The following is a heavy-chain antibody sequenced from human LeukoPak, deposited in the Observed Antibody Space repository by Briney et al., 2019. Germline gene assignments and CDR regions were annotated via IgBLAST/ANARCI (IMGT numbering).Heavy chain of an antibody. CDR1: GYTFTSYD. CDR3: ARVLAGTTSPVGNYYFDY. Sequence: GASVKVSCKASGYTFTSYDINWVRQATGQGLEWMGWMNPNSGNTGYAQKFQGRVTITRNTSISTAYMELSSLRSEDTAVYYCARVLAGTTSPVGNYYFDYWGQGTLVTVPS. D-gene: IGHD1-1*01. J-gene: IGHJ4*02. V-gene: IGHV1-8*03. CDR2: MNPNSGNT.